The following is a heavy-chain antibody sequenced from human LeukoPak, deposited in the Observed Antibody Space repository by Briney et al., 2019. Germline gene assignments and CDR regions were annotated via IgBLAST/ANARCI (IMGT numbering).Heavy chain of an antibody. J-gene: IGHJ6*03. V-gene: IGHV4-39*01. CDR3: ARQVRSPVVMFMDV. CDR1: GGSISSSTYN. D-gene: IGHD3-22*01. CDR2: VYYTGIT. Sequence: SETLSLTCTVAGGSISSSTYNWGWIRQPPGKGLEWIGSVYYTGITYYNPSVESRVTISVNTSKNHFSLELNSVTAADTGVYFCARQVRSPVVMFMDVWGKGTTVIVSS.